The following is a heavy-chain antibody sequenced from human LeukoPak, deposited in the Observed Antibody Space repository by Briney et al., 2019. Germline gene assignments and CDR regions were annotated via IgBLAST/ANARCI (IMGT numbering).Heavy chain of an antibody. CDR1: GGSINNYY. Sequence: ASETLSLTCTVSGGSINNYYWSWIRQPPGKGLEWIGYIYYSVSTNYNPSLKSRVTISVDTSKNQFSLKLSSVTAADTAVYYCARDPHYHDRSGSFVWGQGTMVTVSS. J-gene: IGHJ3*01. V-gene: IGHV4-59*01. CDR3: ARDPHYHDRSGSFV. D-gene: IGHD3-22*01. CDR2: IYYSVST.